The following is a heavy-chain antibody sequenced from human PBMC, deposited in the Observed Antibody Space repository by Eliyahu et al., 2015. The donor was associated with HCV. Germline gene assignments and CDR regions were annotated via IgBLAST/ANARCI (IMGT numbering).Heavy chain of an antibody. V-gene: IGHV3-21*01. J-gene: IGHJ6*02. D-gene: IGHD3-3*01. CDR3: ARDKSHHVTIFGVVINYGMDV. CDR2: SSSSSSYI. Sequence: EVQLVESGGGXVKPGGSLRLSXAASGFTFSSXXMNLARQAPGKGLEWVSSSSSSSSYIYYADSVKGRFTISRDNAKNSLYLQMNSLRAEDTAVYYCARDKSHHVTIFGVVINYGMDVWGQGTTVTVSS. CDR1: GFTFSSXX.